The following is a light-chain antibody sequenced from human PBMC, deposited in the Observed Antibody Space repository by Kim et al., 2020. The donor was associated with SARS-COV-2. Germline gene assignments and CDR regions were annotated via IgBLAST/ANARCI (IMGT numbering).Light chain of an antibody. CDR2: EVS. CDR3: SSYAGSNWV. CDR1: SSDVGGYNF. Sequence: QSALTQPPSASGSPGQSVTISRTGTSSDVGGYNFVSWYQQHPGKAPKLMIYEVSKRPSGVPDRFSGSKSGNTASLTVSGLQAEDEADYYCSSYAGSNWVFGGGTQLTVL. V-gene: IGLV2-8*01. J-gene: IGLJ3*02.